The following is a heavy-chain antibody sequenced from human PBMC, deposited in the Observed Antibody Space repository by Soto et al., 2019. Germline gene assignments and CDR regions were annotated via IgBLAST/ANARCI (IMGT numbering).Heavy chain of an antibody. D-gene: IGHD5-18*01. CDR2: ISYDGSNK. V-gene: IGHV3-30*18. CDR1: GFTFRSYG. Sequence: GGSLGLSCAAPGFTFRSYGMHWVRPAPGKGLEWVAVISYDGSNKYYADSVKGRFTISRDNSKNTLYLQMNSLRAEDTAVYYCAKAKYSYDSDHMDYWGQGTLVTVSS. CDR3: AKAKYSYDSDHMDY. J-gene: IGHJ4*02.